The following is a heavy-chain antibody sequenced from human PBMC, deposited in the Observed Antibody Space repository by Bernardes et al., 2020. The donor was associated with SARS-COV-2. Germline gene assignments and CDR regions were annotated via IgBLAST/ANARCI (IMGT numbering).Heavy chain of an antibody. CDR1: GFSLSTSGVG. J-gene: IGHJ5*02. CDR3: AHMKETTERGANWFDP. V-gene: IGHV2-5*01. CDR2: IYWKDDK. Sequence: SGPTLVKPTQTLTLTCTFSGFSLSTSGVGVGWIRQPPGKALEWLALIYWKDDKRYSPSLKSRLTITKDTSKNQVVLTMTNMDPVDTATYYCAHMKETTERGANWFDPWGQGTLVTVSS. D-gene: IGHD4-4*01.